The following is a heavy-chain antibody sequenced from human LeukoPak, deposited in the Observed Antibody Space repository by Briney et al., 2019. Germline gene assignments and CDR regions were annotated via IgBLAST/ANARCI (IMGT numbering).Heavy chain of an antibody. D-gene: IGHD6-13*01. J-gene: IGHJ4*01. V-gene: IGHV4-59*01. CDR2: IYHSGST. CDR3: ATGSSSTWYYFDY. CDR1: GDSISSYY. Sequence: SETLSLTCTVSGDSISSYYWSWIRQPPGKGLEWIGYIYHSGSTNYNPSLKSRVTISVDTSKSQFSLKLSSVTAADTAVYYCATGSSSTWYYFDYWGHGTLVTVFS.